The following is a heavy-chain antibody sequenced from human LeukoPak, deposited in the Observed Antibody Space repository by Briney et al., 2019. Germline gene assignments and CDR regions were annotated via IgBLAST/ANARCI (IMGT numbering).Heavy chain of an antibody. Sequence: SETLSLTCTVSGGSISSSSYYWGWIRQPPGKGLEWIGYIYHSGSTNYNPSLKSRVTISVDTSKNEFSLKLTSVTAADTAVYYCAREANYYGSGSYFEGTFDYWGQGSLVTVSS. D-gene: IGHD3-10*01. CDR2: IYHSGST. CDR3: AREANYYGSGSYFEGTFDY. V-gene: IGHV4-61*01. CDR1: GGSISSSSYY. J-gene: IGHJ4*02.